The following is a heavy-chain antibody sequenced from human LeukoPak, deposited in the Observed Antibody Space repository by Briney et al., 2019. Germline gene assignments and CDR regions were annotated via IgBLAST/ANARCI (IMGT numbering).Heavy chain of an antibody. Sequence: GESLKTSFKGSGYRFTTYWIGWVPQIPGKGLEWMGIIYPGDSDTRYSPAFQGQVTISADKSNSTAYLQWSSLRASDTATYYCARQKRWFGGALSFAFYMDVWGKGTTVTISS. CDR2: IYPGDSDT. CDR1: GYRFTTYW. J-gene: IGHJ6*03. V-gene: IGHV5-51*01. D-gene: IGHD3-10*01. CDR3: ARQKRWFGGALSFAFYMDV.